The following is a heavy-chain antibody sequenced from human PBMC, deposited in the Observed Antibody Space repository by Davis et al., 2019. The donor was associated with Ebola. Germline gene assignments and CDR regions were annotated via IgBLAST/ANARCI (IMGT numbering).Heavy chain of an antibody. CDR1: GFTFSSYD. J-gene: IGHJ6*02. V-gene: IGHV3-13*05. D-gene: IGHD6-19*01. CDR2: IGTAGDP. Sequence: GESLKISCAASGFTFSSYDMHWVRHATGKDLEWVSAIGTAGDPYYPGSVKGRFTISRENAKNSLYLQMNSLRAGDTAVYYCARGGRSSGWDYHHYGMDVWGQGTTVTVSS. CDR3: ARGGRSSGWDYHHYGMDV.